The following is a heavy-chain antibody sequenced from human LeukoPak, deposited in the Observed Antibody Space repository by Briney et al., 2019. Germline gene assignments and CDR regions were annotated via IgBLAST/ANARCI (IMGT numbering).Heavy chain of an antibody. CDR1: GGSISSSNW. D-gene: IGHD5-18*01. J-gene: IGHJ4*02. Sequence: PSETLSLACAVSGGSISSSNWWSWVRQPPGKGLEWIGEIYHSGSTNYNPSLKSRVTISVDKSKNQFSLKLSSVTAADTAVYYCAREGYSYGYPYFDYWGQGTLVTVSS. CDR2: IYHSGST. V-gene: IGHV4-4*02. CDR3: AREGYSYGYPYFDY.